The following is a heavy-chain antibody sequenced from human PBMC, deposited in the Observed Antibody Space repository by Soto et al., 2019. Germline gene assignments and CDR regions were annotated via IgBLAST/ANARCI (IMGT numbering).Heavy chain of an antibody. CDR2: IFYSGST. CDR1: GDSIISSSYY. V-gene: IGHV4-39*01. J-gene: IGHJ6*02. D-gene: IGHD2-15*01. Sequence: SETLSLTCTVSGDSIISSSYYWGWIRQPPGKGLEWIGSIFYSGSTYYNPSLKSRVTISVDTSKNQFSLNLSSVTAADTAEYYCARGAGSPTYYYGMDVWGQGTTVTVSS. CDR3: ARGAGSPTYYYGMDV.